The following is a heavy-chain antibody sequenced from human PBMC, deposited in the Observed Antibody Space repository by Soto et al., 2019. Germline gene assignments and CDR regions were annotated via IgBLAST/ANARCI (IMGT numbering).Heavy chain of an antibody. J-gene: IGHJ5*02. CDR1: GYTFTTYG. Sequence: QVQLVQYGAEVKKPGASVKVSCKASGYTFTTYGISWVRQAPGQGLEWMGWISAYNGNTNYAQKVQGRVTMTTDTSTSTAYMELRSLRSDDTAVYYCARDYSSSWYRWFNPWGQGTLVTVSS. D-gene: IGHD6-13*01. CDR2: ISAYNGNT. CDR3: ARDYSSSWYRWFNP. V-gene: IGHV1-18*01.